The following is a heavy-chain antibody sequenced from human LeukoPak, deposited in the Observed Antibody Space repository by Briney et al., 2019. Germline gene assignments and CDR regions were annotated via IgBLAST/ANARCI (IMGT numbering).Heavy chain of an antibody. J-gene: IGHJ1*01. CDR3: ARDSSEFRSLIPH. D-gene: IGHD2-21*01. V-gene: IGHV1-69*13. CDR2: IIPLFGKA. CDR1: GGTFSNYA. Sequence: ASVKVSCKASGGTFSNYAISWVRQAPGQGLEWRGGIIPLFGKANYAQKFQGRVTITADESTSTAYMELSSLRSEDTAVYYCARDSSEFRSLIPHWGQGTLVAVSS.